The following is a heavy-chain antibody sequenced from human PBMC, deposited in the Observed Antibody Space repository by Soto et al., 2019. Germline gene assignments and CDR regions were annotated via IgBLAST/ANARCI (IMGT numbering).Heavy chain of an antibody. CDR3: ASERSAQYFDF. V-gene: IGHV1-69*06. CDR2: IIPTFGTP. D-gene: IGHD1-26*01. Sequence: QVQLVQSGTVVQRRGSSVKVSCQASGGTFSSHGMAWVRQAPGQGLEWMGGIIPTFGTPTYAPKFQGRVTITADKSTNTAYMELSSLRSDATGVYYCASERSAQYFDFWGQGTLITVSS. CDR1: GGTFSSHG. J-gene: IGHJ4*02.